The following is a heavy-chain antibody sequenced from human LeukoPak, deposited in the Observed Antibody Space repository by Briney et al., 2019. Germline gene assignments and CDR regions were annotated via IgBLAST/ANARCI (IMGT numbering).Heavy chain of an antibody. D-gene: IGHD4-11*01. CDR2: ISSSSSYI. V-gene: IGHV3-21*01. Sequence: WIRQAPGKGLEWVSSISSSSSYIYYADSVKGRFTISRDNAKNSLYLQMNSLRAEDTAVYYCARKVTTVGGYYFDYWGQGTLVTVSS. CDR3: ARKVTTVGGYYFDY. J-gene: IGHJ4*02.